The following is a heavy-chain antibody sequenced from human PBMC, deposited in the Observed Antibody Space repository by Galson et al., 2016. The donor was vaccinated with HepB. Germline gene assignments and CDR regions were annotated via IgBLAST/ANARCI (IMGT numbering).Heavy chain of an antibody. Sequence: LSLTCAVYGGSLSNYYWSWIRQPPGKGLEWIGEINHRGSTLYNPSLKSRVTMSIDTSKNHFSLNLTSVTAADTALYYCARILFDFRPGFWFALWGQGTLVTVSS. CDR1: GGSLSNYY. D-gene: IGHD3/OR15-3a*01. V-gene: IGHV4-34*01. J-gene: IGHJ5*02. CDR2: INHRGST. CDR3: ARILFDFRPGFWFAL.